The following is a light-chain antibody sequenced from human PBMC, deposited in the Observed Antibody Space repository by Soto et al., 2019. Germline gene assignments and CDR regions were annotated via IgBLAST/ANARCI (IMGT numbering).Light chain of an antibody. V-gene: IGKV4-1*01. CDR2: WAS. J-gene: IGKJ1*01. CDR3: QQYFSAPWT. CDR1: LSVFYSSDNKNY. Sequence: DIVMTQSPDSLAVSLGERATINCWSSLSVFYSSDNKNYLAWYQQKPGQSPKLLIYWASTRQSGVPDRFSGSGSGTAFTLTISSLQAEDVAVYYCQQYFSAPWTFGQGTKVEIK.